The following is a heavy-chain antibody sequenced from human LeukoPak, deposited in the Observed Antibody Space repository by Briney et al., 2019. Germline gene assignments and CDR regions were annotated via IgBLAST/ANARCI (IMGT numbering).Heavy chain of an antibody. CDR2: ISAYNGNT. D-gene: IGHD6-13*01. Sequence: ASVKVSCKASGYTFTSYGISWVRQAPGQGLEWMGWISAYNGNTNYAQKLQGRVTMTRDTSTGTAYMELRSLRSDDTAVYYCASRGQQLVLDAFDIWGQGTMVTVSS. CDR3: ASRGQQLVLDAFDI. CDR1: GYTFTSYG. V-gene: IGHV1-18*01. J-gene: IGHJ3*02.